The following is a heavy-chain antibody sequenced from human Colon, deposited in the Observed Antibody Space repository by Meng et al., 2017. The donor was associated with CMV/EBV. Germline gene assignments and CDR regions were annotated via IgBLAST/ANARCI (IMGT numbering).Heavy chain of an antibody. J-gene: IGHJ4*02. D-gene: IGHD6-19*01. CDR2: INHSGNT. Sequence: SETLSLTCNVSGASISSSSVYWGWIRQPPGGGLEWIGSINHSGNTYRNPSLWGRVSMSVDTSKNQFSLNLSSVTAADTSIYYCARPSDNGWYYFDSWGQGTLVTVSS. V-gene: IGHV4-39*01. CDR1: GASISSSSVY. CDR3: ARPSDNGWYYFDS.